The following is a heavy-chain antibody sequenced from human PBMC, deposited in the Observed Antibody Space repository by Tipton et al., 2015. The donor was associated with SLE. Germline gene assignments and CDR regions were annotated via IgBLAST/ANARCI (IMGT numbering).Heavy chain of an antibody. CDR1: GGSISSYY. CDR3: ARFGHFLGFSDYYGMDV. CDR2: IYYSGST. J-gene: IGHJ6*02. D-gene: IGHD3-16*01. Sequence: TLSLTCTVSGGSISSYYWSWIRQPPGKGLEWIGYIYYSGSTNYNPSLKSRVTISVDTSKNQFSLKLSSVTAADTAVYYCARFGHFLGFSDYYGMDVWGQGTTVTVSS. V-gene: IGHV4-59*01.